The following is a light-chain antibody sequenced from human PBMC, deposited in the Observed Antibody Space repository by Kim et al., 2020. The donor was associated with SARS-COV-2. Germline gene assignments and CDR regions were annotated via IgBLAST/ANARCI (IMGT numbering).Light chain of an antibody. CDR2: KAS. CDR3: QKYNDYSKT. Sequence: SSVGDRVTLTCRASQSITNRLAWYQQKPGKAPKLLIYKASTLETGVPSRFSGSGSGTEFTLTISSLQPDDFATYYYQKYNDYSKTFGQGTKVDIK. V-gene: IGKV1-5*03. J-gene: IGKJ1*01. CDR1: QSITNR.